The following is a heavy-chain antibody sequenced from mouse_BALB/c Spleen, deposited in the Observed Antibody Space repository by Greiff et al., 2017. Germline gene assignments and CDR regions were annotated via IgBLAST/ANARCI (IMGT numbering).Heavy chain of an antibody. D-gene: IGHD1-1*01. CDR3: ARFTSYYAMDY. CDR1: GFTFSSFG. J-gene: IGHJ4*01. CDR2: ISSGSSTI. V-gene: IGHV5-17*02. Sequence: EVKLVESGGGLVQPGGSRKLSCAASGFTFSSFGMHWVRHAPEKGLEWVAYISSGSSTIYYADTVKGRFTISRDNPKNTLFLQMTSLRSEDTAMYYCARFTSYYAMDYWGQGTSVTVSS.